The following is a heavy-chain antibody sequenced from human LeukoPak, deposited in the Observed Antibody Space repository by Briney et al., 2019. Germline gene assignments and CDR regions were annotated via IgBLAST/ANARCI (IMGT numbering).Heavy chain of an antibody. D-gene: IGHD2-15*01. CDR1: GFTFSSYG. V-gene: IGHV3-30*18. CDR3: AKDGGDIVVVVAATLMYYFDY. CDR2: ISYDGSNK. J-gene: IGHJ4*02. Sequence: GRSLRLSCAASGFTFSSYGMHWVRQAPGKGLEWVAVISYDGSNKYYADSVKGRFTISRDNSKNTLYLQMNSLRAEDTAVYYCAKDGGDIVVVVAATLMYYFDYWGQGTLVTVSS.